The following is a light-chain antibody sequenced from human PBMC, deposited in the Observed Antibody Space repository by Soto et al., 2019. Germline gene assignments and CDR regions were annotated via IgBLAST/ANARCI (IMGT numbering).Light chain of an antibody. CDR1: NIDTGDYF. CDR2: DVN. V-gene: IGLV2-14*01. Sequence: QSALTQPASVSGSPGQSITISCTGTNIDTGDYFVSWLQQHPGKAPKSLIYDVNNRTSGVPNRYSGSKSGNSASLSISGLQAEGGAFDYCSSYTGTNTRVFGGGTKLTVL. CDR3: SSYTGTNTRV. J-gene: IGLJ3*02.